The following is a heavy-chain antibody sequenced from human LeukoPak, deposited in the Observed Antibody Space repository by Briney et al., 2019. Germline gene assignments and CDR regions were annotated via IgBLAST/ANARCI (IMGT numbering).Heavy chain of an antibody. D-gene: IGHD2-21*01. V-gene: IGHV3-30*02. CDR2: IWSDGSNK. J-gene: IGHJ4*02. Sequence: PGGSLRLSCAASGFTFSNYGIHWVRQAPGKGLEWVAVIWSDGSNKYYADSVKGRFTISRDNSKNTLYLQMNSLRAEDTAVYYCAKDAVGRGEGPYYFDYWGQGTLVTVSS. CDR3: AKDAVGRGEGPYYFDY. CDR1: GFTFSNYG.